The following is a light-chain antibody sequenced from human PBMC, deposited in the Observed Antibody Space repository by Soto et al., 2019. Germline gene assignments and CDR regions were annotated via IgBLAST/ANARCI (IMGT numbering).Light chain of an antibody. V-gene: IGLV1-44*01. CDR3: STWDDNLNGPV. CDR1: SANIGSNT. CDR2: TDN. J-gene: IGLJ2*01. Sequence: QSVLTQPHATSGAPGQTISISCSGSSANIGSNTVNWYQHLPGTAPKLLVHTDNQRSSGVPGRFSGSKSATVASLAISGLQSDDGADYYCSTWDDNLNGPVFGGGTQLTVL.